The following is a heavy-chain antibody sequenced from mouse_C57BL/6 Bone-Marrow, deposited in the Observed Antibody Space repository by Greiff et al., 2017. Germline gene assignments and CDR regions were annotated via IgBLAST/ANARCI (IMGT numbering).Heavy chain of an antibody. V-gene: IGHV1-4*01. CDR2: INPSSGYT. CDR1: GYTFTSYT. D-gene: IGHD6-2*01. Sequence: VHLVESGAELARPGASVKMSCKASGYTFTSYTMHWVKQRPGQGLEWIGYINPSSGYTKYNQKFKDKATLTADKSSSTAYMQLSSLTSEDSAVYYCATLNSLLDYWGQGTTLTVSS. J-gene: IGHJ2*01. CDR3: ATLNSLLDY.